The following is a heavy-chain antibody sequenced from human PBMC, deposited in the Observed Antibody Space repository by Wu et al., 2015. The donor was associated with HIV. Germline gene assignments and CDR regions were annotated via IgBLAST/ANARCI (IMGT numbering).Heavy chain of an antibody. J-gene: IGHJ5*02. V-gene: IGHV4-34*01. D-gene: IGHD3-10*01. Sequence: QVQLQQWGAGLLKPSETLSLTCAVYGGSFSGYYWSWIRQPPGKGLEWIGEINHSGSTNYNPSLKSRVTISVDTSKNQFSLKLNSVTAADTAVYYCARGITTIFRGVGLDPWGQGTLVTVSS. CDR3: ARGITTIFRGVGLDP. CDR1: GGSFSGYY. CDR2: INHSGST.